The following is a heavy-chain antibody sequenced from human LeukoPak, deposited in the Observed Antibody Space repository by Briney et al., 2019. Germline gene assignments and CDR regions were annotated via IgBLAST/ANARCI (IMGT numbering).Heavy chain of an antibody. V-gene: IGHV3-11*04. CDR2: ISTSGTTI. D-gene: IGHD6-6*01. CDR1: GFTFSDSY. J-gene: IGHJ5*01. Sequence: PGGSLRLSCAASGFTFSDSYMAWIRQAPGKGLEWVSYISTSGTTIYYADSVKGRFTTSRDNAKNSLYLQMNSLRAEDTAVYFCARDSAARNWFDSWGQGTMVTVSS. CDR3: ARDSAARNWFDS.